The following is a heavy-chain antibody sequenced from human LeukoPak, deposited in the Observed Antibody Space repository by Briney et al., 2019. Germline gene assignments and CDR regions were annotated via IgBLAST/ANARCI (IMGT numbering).Heavy chain of an antibody. D-gene: IGHD2-2*01. V-gene: IGHV3-11*04. CDR3: AREPYQLLYYYYYGMDV. CDR2: ISSSGSTI. J-gene: IGHJ6*02. CDR1: GFTFSDYY. Sequence: TGGSLRLSCAASGFTFSDYYMSRIRQAPGKGLEWVSYISSSGSTIYYADSVKGRFTISRDNAKNSLYLQMNSLRAEDTAVYYCAREPYQLLYYYYYGMDVWGQGTTVTVSS.